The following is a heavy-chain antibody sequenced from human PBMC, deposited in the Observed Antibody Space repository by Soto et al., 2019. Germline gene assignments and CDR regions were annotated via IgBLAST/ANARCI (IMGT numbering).Heavy chain of an antibody. V-gene: IGHV3-30*18. D-gene: IGHD3-10*01. CDR3: AKDRTMVRGVNQDGMDV. CDR2: ISYDGSNK. Sequence: GGSLRLSCAASGFTFSSYGMHWVRQAPGKGLEWVAVISYDGSNKYYADSVKGRFTISRDNSKNTLYLQMNSLRAEDTAVYYCAKDRTMVRGVNQDGMDVWGQGTLVTVSS. CDR1: GFTFSSYG. J-gene: IGHJ6*02.